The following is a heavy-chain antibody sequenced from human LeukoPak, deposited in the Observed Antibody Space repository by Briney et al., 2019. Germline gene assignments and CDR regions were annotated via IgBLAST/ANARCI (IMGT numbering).Heavy chain of an antibody. CDR1: GGSISSGSYY. J-gene: IGHJ4*02. D-gene: IGHD2-21*02. CDR3: ARVPMGPSDYYFDY. CDR2: IYTSGST. Sequence: NTSETLSLTCTVSGGSISSGSYYWSWIRQPAGKGLEWIGRIYTSGSTNYNPSLKSRVTISVDTSKNQFSLKLSSVTAADTAVYYCARVPMGPSDYYFDYWGQGTLVTVSS. V-gene: IGHV4-61*02.